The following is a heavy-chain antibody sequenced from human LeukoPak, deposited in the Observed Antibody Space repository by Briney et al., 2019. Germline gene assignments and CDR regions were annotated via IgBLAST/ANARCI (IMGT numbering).Heavy chain of an antibody. D-gene: IGHD3-10*01. CDR2: MNPNGGNT. CDR1: GYTFTSYD. Sequence: ASVKVSCKASGYTFTSYDINWVRQATGQGLEWMGWMNPNGGNTGYAQKFQGRVTMTRNTSISTAYMELSSLRSEDTAVYYCARVLSGRGSLYSYYYYMDVWGKGTTVTISS. V-gene: IGHV1-8*01. J-gene: IGHJ6*03. CDR3: ARVLSGRGSLYSYYYYMDV.